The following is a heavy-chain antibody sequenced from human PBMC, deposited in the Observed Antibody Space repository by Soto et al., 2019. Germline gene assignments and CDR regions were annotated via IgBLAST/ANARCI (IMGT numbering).Heavy chain of an antibody. Sequence: GGSLTLSCVASALIFSDNSMTCVRQAPGKGLEWVASISSTSIYIFYADSVKGRYTISRDNAKHSLYLQMNSLGAEDTATYYGARQRDGREGDYWGQGTLVTVSS. CDR2: ISSTSIYI. J-gene: IGHJ4*02. CDR1: ALIFSDNS. V-gene: IGHV3-21*01. D-gene: IGHD1-26*01. CDR3: ARQRDGREGDY.